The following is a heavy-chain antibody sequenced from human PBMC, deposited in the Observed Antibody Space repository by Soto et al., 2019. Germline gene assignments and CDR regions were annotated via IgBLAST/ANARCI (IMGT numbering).Heavy chain of an antibody. D-gene: IGHD3-3*01. V-gene: IGHV3-48*03. CDR2: IRGPGSPI. Sequence: PGGSLRLSCVASGFTFHTYEMNWVRQAPGKGLEWISYIRGPGSPIQYADSVKGRFTISRDNAKNSLYLEMDSLSADDTAIYYCATKSFGTTYFGSWGQGTQVTVSS. J-gene: IGHJ4*02. CDR3: ATKSFGTTYFGS. CDR1: GFTFHTYE.